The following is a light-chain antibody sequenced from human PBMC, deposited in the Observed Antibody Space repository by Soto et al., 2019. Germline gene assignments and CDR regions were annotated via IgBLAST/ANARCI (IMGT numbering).Light chain of an antibody. CDR3: QQYSSWSPIT. J-gene: IGKJ5*01. Sequence: EIVMTQSPATLSVSPGEIATVSCRASQSVSSRHLAWYQQKPGQAPTLLLYGACNRATGVRARFSGSWSGTEFTLTISSLQSEDFAVYYCQQYSSWSPITFGQGTRLEIK. V-gene: IGKV3-15*01. CDR2: GAC. CDR1: QSVSSRH.